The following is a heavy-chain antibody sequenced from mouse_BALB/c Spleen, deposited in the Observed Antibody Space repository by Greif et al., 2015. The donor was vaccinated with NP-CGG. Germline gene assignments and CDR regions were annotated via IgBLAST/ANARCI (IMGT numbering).Heavy chain of an antibody. J-gene: IGHJ3*01. CDR3: ARDLNWDGFAY. D-gene: IGHD4-1*02. CDR1: GFTFTDYY. Sequence: EVKLVESGGGLVQPGGSLRLSCATSGFTFTDYYMSWVRQPPGKALEWLGFIRNKANGYTTEYSASVKGRFTISRDNSQSILYLQMNTLRAEDSATYYCARDLNWDGFAYWGQGTLVTVSA. V-gene: IGHV7-3*02. CDR2: IRNKANGYTT.